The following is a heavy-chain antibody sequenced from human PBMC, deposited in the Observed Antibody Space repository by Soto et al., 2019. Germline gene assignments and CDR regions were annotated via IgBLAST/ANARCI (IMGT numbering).Heavy chain of an antibody. J-gene: IGHJ4*02. CDR2: INHSGST. V-gene: IGHV4-34*01. D-gene: IGHD5-12*01. CDR3: ARVRYSGYDFIFRPYYFDY. CDR1: GGSFSGYY. Sequence: QVQLQQWGAGLLKPSETLSLTCAVYGGSFSGYYWSWIRQPPGKGLEWIGEINHSGSTNYNPSLKSRVTISVDTSKNQFSLKLSSVTAADTAVYYCARVRYSGYDFIFRPYYFDYWGQGTLVTVSS.